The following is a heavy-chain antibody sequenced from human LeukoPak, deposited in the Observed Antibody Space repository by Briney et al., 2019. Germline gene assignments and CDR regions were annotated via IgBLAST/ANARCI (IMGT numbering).Heavy chain of an antibody. V-gene: IGHV4-34*01. D-gene: IGHD4-17*01. CDR3: ARAPRIYGSLALWYYYYGMDV. CDR2: INHSGST. J-gene: IGHJ6*02. Sequence: SETLSLTCAVYGGSFSGYYWSWIRQPPGKGLEWIGEINHSGSTNYNPSLKSRVTISVDTSKNQFSLKLSSVTAADTAVYYCARAPRIYGSLALWYYYYGMDVWGQGTTVTVSS. CDR1: GGSFSGYY.